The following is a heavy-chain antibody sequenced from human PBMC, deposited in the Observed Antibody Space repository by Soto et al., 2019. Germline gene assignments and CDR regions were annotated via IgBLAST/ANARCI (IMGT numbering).Heavy chain of an antibody. CDR1: GFTFSSYA. CDR2: IRSSGDRT. J-gene: IGHJ6*02. Sequence: PGGSLRLSCAASGFTFSSYAMSWVRQAPGKGLEWVSVIRSSGDRTYYADSVKGRFTISRDNSKNTLYMQMNSLRAEDTAVYYCAKQQGPGPPYYYAMDVWVQGTTVTVSS. V-gene: IGHV3-23*01. CDR3: AKQQGPGPPYYYAMDV.